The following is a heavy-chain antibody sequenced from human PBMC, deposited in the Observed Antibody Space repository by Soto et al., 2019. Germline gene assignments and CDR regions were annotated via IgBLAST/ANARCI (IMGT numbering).Heavy chain of an antibody. D-gene: IGHD2-2*01. Sequence: GGSLRLSCAASGFTFRSYAMAWVRQAPGKGLEWVSAISGSGGSTYYADSVKGRFTISRDNSKNTAYLQMNSLKTEDTAVYYCTRGDIVVVPAAKYYYYGMDVWGQGTTVTVSS. CDR2: ISGSGGST. J-gene: IGHJ6*02. CDR3: TRGDIVVVPAAKYYYYGMDV. CDR1: GFTFRSYA. V-gene: IGHV3-23*01.